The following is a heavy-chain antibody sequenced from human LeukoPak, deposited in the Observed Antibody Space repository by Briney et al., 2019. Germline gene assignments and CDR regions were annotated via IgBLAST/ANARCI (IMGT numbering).Heavy chain of an antibody. D-gene: IGHD6-19*01. CDR1: GFTSSSYW. Sequence: GGSLRLSCAASGFTSSSYWTSWVRQAPGKGLEWVANIKQDGSEKYYVDSVKGRFTISRDNAKNSLYLQMNSLRAEDTAVYYCARDRGSSGWYEFDSWGQGTLVTVSS. V-gene: IGHV3-7*01. J-gene: IGHJ4*02. CDR3: ARDRGSSGWYEFDS. CDR2: IKQDGSEK.